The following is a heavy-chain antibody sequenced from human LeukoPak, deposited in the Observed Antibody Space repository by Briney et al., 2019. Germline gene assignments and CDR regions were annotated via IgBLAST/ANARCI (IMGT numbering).Heavy chain of an antibody. CDR2: ISSLSGTI. V-gene: IGHV3-48*01. D-gene: IGHD3-16*01. CDR3: VRDQGGAVSY. CDR1: GFTFSSYS. J-gene: IGHJ4*02. Sequence: GGSLRLSCAASGFTFSSYSMNWVRQAPGKGLEWVSYISSLSGTIDYADSVKGRFIISRDNAKNSLFLQMNILRAEDTAVYYCVRDQGGAVSYWGQGTLVTVSS.